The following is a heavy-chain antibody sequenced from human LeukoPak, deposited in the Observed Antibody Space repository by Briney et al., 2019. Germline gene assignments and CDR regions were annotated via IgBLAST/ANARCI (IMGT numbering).Heavy chain of an antibody. CDR3: ARDRRIQLVNYYYYGMDV. CDR1: GFTFSSYA. J-gene: IGHJ6*02. V-gene: IGHV3-30-3*01. CDR2: ISYDGSNK. Sequence: GGSLRLSCAASGFTFSSYAMHWVRQAPGKGLEWVAVISYDGSNKYYADSVKGRFTISRDNSKNTLYLQMNSLRAGDTAVYYCARDRRIQLVNYYYYGMDVWGQGTTVTVSS. D-gene: IGHD5-18*01.